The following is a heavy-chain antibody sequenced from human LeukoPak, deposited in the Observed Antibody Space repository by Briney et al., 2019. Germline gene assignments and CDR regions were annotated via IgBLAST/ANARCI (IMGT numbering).Heavy chain of an antibody. Sequence: EASVKVSCKASGYTFTSYDINWVRQATGQGLEWMGWMNPNRGNTGYAQKFQGRVTMTRNTSISTAYMELSSLRSEDTAVYYCAREVHSVYCSSTSCYGIPDYWGQGTLVTVSS. J-gene: IGHJ4*02. CDR2: MNPNRGNT. V-gene: IGHV1-8*01. CDR3: AREVHSVYCSSTSCYGIPDY. CDR1: GYTFTSYD. D-gene: IGHD2-2*01.